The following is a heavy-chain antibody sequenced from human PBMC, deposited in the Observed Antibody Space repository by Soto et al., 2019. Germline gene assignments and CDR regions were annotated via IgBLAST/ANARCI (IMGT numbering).Heavy chain of an antibody. D-gene: IGHD2-15*01. CDR2: IYHSGST. CDR1: GYSISIGYY. Sequence: TSETLSLTCAVSGYSISIGYYCGWIRQPPGKGLEWIGSIYHSGSTYYNPSLKSRVTISVDTSKNQFSLKLSSVTAADTAVYYCARDQIGSHNSDWFDPWGQGTLVTVSS. CDR3: ARDQIGSHNSDWFDP. V-gene: IGHV4-38-2*02. J-gene: IGHJ5*02.